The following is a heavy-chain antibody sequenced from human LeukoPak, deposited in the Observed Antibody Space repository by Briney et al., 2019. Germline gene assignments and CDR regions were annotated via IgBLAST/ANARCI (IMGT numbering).Heavy chain of an antibody. CDR3: ARPLGYCSSTSCYADY. CDR2: INPNSGGT. CDR1: GYTFTGYY. J-gene: IGHJ4*02. Sequence: GASVKVSCKASGYTFTGYYMHWVRQAPGQGLEWMGRINPNSGGTSYAQKFQGRVTMTRDTSISTAYMELSRLRSDDTAVYYCARPLGYCSSTSCYADYWGQGTLVTVSS. D-gene: IGHD2-2*01. V-gene: IGHV1-2*06.